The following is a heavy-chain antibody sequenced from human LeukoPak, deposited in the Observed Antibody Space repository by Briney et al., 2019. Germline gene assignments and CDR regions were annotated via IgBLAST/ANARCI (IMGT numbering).Heavy chain of an antibody. CDR1: GGTFSSYA. V-gene: IGHV1-69*13. D-gene: IGHD6-13*01. CDR3: ARGGYSSSWSPWYFDL. Sequence: ASVKVSCKASGGTFSSYAISWVRQAPGQGLEWMGGIIPIFGTANYAQKFQGRVTITADESTSTAYMELSSLRSEDTAVYYCARGGYSSSWSPWYFDLWGRGTLVTVSS. J-gene: IGHJ2*01. CDR2: IIPIFGTA.